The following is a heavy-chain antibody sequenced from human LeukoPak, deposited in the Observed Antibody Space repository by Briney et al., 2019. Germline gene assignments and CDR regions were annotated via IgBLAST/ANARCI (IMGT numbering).Heavy chain of an antibody. V-gene: IGHV3-64*01. CDR1: GFTFSSYA. D-gene: IGHD6-13*01. Sequence: PGGSLRLSCAASGFTFSSYAMHWVRQAPGKGLEYVSAISSNGGSTYYANSVKGRFTISRDNSKNTLYLQMGSLRAEDMAVYYCASNAAAFFYYYYMDVWGKGTTVTVSS. CDR3: ASNAAAFFYYYYMDV. J-gene: IGHJ6*03. CDR2: ISSNGGST.